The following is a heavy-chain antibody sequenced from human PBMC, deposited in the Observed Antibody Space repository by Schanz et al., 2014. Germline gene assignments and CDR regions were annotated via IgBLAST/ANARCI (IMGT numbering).Heavy chain of an antibody. Sequence: QLRVQESGPGLVKPSETLSLTCTVSGGSVRSNTYFWAWIRQPPGKGLEWIGYIYSGSSYFNPSLKSRVTITGDASKNQFSLTLSSVTVADTAVYYCARGHDYSPVEYWGQGVLVSVSS. J-gene: IGHJ4*02. D-gene: IGHD4-4*01. V-gene: IGHV4-31*03. CDR3: ARGHDYSPVEY. CDR2: IYSGSS. CDR1: GGSVRSNTYF.